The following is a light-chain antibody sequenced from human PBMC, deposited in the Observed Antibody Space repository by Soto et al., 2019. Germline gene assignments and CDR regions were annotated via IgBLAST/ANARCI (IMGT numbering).Light chain of an antibody. CDR1: SSDVGSYNL. J-gene: IGLJ2*01. Sequence: QSALTQPASVSGSPGQSITISCTGTSSDVGSYNLVSWYQLHPGKAPKLMIYEVTKRPSGISNRFSGSKSGNTASLTISGLQAEDEADYYCCLYAGSSTVVFGGGTKLTVL. CDR2: EVT. V-gene: IGLV2-23*02. CDR3: CLYAGSSTVV.